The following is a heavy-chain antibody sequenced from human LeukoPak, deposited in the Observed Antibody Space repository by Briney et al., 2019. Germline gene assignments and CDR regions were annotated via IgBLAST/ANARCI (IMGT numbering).Heavy chain of an antibody. CDR3: ARCGSDYDGGAFDI. V-gene: IGHV3-53*01. Sequence: GGSLRLSSAASGFSVRSHYMSWVRQAPGKGLEWVAVIYSDRRTHYGDSVKGRFTIPRDNSNNTLHLQMNSLRGEDTAVYYCARCGSDYDGGAFDIWGQGTVVTVSS. J-gene: IGHJ3*02. CDR2: IYSDRRT. D-gene: IGHD2-21*02. CDR1: GFSVRSHY.